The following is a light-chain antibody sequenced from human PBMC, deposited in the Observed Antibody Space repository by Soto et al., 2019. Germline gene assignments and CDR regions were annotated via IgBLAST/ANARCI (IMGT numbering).Light chain of an antibody. V-gene: IGKV1-5*03. J-gene: IGKJ4*01. CDR3: QQYLRYPVT. CDR1: HSISDS. CDR2: QAS. Sequence: DIQMTQSPSTLSASVGDRVTITCRASHSISDSLAWYQQKPGRAPKFLIYQASTLEIGVPSRFYRSRSGTEVDLTVSSLQADDFAAYSCQQYLRYPVTFGGGTKVEIK.